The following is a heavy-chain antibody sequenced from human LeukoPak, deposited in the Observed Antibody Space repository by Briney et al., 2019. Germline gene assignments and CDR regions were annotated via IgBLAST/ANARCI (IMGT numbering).Heavy chain of an antibody. J-gene: IGHJ1*01. CDR3: ASPNDYYDSTELQH. CDR2: IYYSGST. CDR1: GGSISSNLYY. D-gene: IGHD3-22*01. V-gene: IGHV4-39*01. Sequence: SETLSLTCTVSGGSISSNLYYWGWIRQPPGKGLEWIGTIYYSGSTFYNPSLKSRVTISGDTSKNQFSLKLTSVTATDTAVYYCASPNDYYDSTELQHWGQGTLVTVSS.